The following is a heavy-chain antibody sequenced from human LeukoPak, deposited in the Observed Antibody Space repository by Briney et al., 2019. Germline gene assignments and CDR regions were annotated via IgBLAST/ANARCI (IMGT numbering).Heavy chain of an antibody. CDR2: IYYSGST. CDR1: GGSISSSSYY. CDR3: ARDQLSVVEDQQPYYYYYYGMDV. D-gene: IGHD2-2*01. V-gene: IGHV4-39*07. J-gene: IGHJ6*02. Sequence: SETLSLTCTVSGGSISSSSYYWGWIRQPPGKGLEWIGSIYYSGSTYYNPSLKSRVTISVDTSKNQFSLKLSSVTAADTAVYYCARDQLSVVEDQQPYYYYYYGMDVWGQGTTVTVSS.